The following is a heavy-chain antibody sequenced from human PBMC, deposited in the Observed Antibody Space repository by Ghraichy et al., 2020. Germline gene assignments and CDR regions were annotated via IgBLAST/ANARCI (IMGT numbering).Heavy chain of an antibody. D-gene: IGHD2-2*01. J-gene: IGHJ4*02. CDR1: GGSVSSNAYY. CDR3: ARDSNRFCTTSSCYAFVFDS. CDR2: IYFTGNT. Sequence: SETLSLTCTVSGGSVSSNAYYWSWIRQHPGKGLEWIGNIYFTGNTYYNPSLQSRLSISIDTSKNQFSLRLSSVTAADTAIYYCARDSNRFCTTSSCYAFVFDSWGQGTRVTVSS. V-gene: IGHV4-31*03.